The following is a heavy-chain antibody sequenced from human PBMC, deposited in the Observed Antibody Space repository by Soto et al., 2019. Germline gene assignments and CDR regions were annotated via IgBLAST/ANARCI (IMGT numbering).Heavy chain of an antibody. D-gene: IGHD3-3*01. CDR3: AKRLRVRSGYPDMVDY. CDR1: GFAFSSYA. J-gene: IGHJ4*02. V-gene: IGHV3-23*01. Sequence: EVQLLESGGGLVQPGGSLRLSCAASGFAFSSYAMSWVRQAPGKGLEWVSAISGSGGSTYYADSVKGRFTISRDNSKNTLYLQMNSLRAEDTAVYYCAKRLRVRSGYPDMVDYWGQGTLVTVSS. CDR2: ISGSGGST.